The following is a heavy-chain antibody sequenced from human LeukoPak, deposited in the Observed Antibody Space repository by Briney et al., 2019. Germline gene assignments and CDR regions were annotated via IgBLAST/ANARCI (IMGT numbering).Heavy chain of an antibody. V-gene: IGHV1-69*13. CDR2: IIPIFGTA. D-gene: IGHD6-13*01. Sequence: GASVKVSCKASGGTFSSYAISWVRQAPGQGLEWMGGIIPIFGTANYAQKFQGRVTITADESTSTAYMELSSLRSEDTAVYYCARDRQQLSPGWFDPWGRGTLVTVSS. CDR1: GGTFSSYA. CDR3: ARDRQQLSPGWFDP. J-gene: IGHJ5*02.